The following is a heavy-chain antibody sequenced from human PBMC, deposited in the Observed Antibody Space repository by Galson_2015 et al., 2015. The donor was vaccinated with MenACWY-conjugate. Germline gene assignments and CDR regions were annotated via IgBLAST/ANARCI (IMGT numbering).Heavy chain of an antibody. Sequence: SLRLSCAASGFTFTGYEFNWVRQAPGKGLEWVSTISDSGRTTYYADSVQGRFLISRDNSKNKVFLQMNSLRAEDAAAYYCAKDLGKNYEMLTGYFSDWGQGALVTVSS. CDR1: GFTFTGYE. CDR2: ISDSGRTT. V-gene: IGHV3-23*01. CDR3: AKDLGKNYEMLTGYFSD. J-gene: IGHJ4*02. D-gene: IGHD3-9*01.